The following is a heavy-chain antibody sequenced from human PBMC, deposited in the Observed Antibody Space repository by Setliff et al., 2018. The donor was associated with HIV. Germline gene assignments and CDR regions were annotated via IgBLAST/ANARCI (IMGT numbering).Heavy chain of an antibody. CDR2: MYYSGTT. Sequence: SETLSLTCSVSGGSIYSGSYYWGWIRQPPGKGLEWIGSMYYSGTTYYNPSLKSRVTISVDTSKNQFSLKLSSVTAADTAVYYCAADISGYTFDYWGQGTLVTVTS. D-gene: IGHD3-22*01. CDR3: AADISGYTFDY. CDR1: GGSIYSGSYY. V-gene: IGHV4-39*07. J-gene: IGHJ4*02.